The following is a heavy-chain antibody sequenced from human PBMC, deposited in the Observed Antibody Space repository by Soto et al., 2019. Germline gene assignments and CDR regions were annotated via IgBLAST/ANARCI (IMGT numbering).Heavy chain of an antibody. CDR2: ITSGGET. CDR3: AKTDKFTSQSSGWANRFDS. Sequence: EVQLLESGGGLVQPGGSLRLFCAASGFTFSNYAMPWVRRAPGKGLGWVSTITSGGETYFGDTVKGRFTISRDISKSTLYLQMDSLRAEDTAVYYCAKTDKFTSQSSGWANRFDSWGQGTLVTVSS. V-gene: IGHV3-23*01. CDR1: GFTFSNYA. D-gene: IGHD6-19*01. J-gene: IGHJ4*02.